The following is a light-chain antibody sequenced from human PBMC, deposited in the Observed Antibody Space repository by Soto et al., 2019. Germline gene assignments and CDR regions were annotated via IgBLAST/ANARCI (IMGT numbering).Light chain of an antibody. CDR3: QQSYSTPWT. V-gene: IGKV1-39*01. Sequence: DIQMTQSPSSLSASVGDRVTITCRASQSISSYLNWYQQNPGKAPKLLIYAASSLQSGVPSRFSGSGSGTEFTLTISSLQPEDFAAYYCQQSYSTPWTFDRGTKVEIK. CDR1: QSISSY. CDR2: AAS. J-gene: IGKJ1*01.